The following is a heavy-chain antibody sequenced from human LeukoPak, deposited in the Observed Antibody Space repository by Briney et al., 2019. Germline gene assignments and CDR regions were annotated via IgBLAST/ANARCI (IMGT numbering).Heavy chain of an antibody. Sequence: KPGASVKVSCKASGYTFTGYYMHWVRQAPGQGLEWMGWINPNSGGTNYAQKFQGRVTMTRDTSISTAYMELSRLRSDDTAVYYCARARYCSSTSCPYYYYYGMDVWGQGTTVTVSS. D-gene: IGHD2-2*01. V-gene: IGHV1-2*02. CDR1: GYTFTGYY. J-gene: IGHJ6*02. CDR2: INPNSGGT. CDR3: ARARYCSSTSCPYYYYYGMDV.